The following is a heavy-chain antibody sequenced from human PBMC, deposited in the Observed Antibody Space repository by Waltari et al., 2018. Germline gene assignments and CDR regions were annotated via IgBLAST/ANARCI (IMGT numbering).Heavy chain of an antibody. CDR3: AREGYSSGHCGAFDY. CDR1: GFTFSNSV. J-gene: IGHJ4*02. D-gene: IGHD6-19*01. V-gene: IGHV3-23*04. CDR2: IDGSGDST. Sequence: EVQLVESGGGLVQPGGSLRLSCAASGFTFSNSVMTWVRQAPGKGLAWVSTIDGSGDSTHYADSVKGRFTVSRDNSRNTLYVQMNSLRAEDAAIYYCAREGYSSGHCGAFDYWGQGTLVTVSS.